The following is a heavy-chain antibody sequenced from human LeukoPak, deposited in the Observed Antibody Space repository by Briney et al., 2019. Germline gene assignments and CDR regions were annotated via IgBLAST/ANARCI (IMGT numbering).Heavy chain of an antibody. CDR2: ISSSGSDK. V-gene: IGHV3-48*03. CDR3: ARPDWA. CDR1: GFPFSDHE. Sequence: PGGSLRLSCAASGFPFSDHEMNWVRQAPGKGLEWVSYISSSGSDKYYPDSVKGRFTISRDNAKNSLYLQMNSLRAEDTAVYYCARPDWAWGQGTLVTVSS. J-gene: IGHJ5*02. D-gene: IGHD3/OR15-3a*01.